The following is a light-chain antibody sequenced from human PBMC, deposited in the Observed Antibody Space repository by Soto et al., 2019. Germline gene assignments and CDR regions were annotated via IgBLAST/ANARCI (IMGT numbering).Light chain of an antibody. V-gene: IGLV2-14*03. CDR2: DVS. J-gene: IGLJ1*01. Sequence: QSALTQPASVSVSPGQSITISCTGTSSDVGGYNYVSLYQHHPGKAPKLMIFDVSNRPSGVSNRFSGSKSGNTASLTISGLQPEDEADYYCSSYTTSNTRQIVFGTGTKLTVL. CDR3: SSYTTSNTRQIV. CDR1: SSDVGGYNY.